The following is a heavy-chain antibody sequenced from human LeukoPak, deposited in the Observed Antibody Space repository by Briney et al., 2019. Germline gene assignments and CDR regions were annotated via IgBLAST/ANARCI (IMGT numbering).Heavy chain of an antibody. D-gene: IGHD6-13*01. CDR2: IFDSGST. V-gene: IGHV4-59*01. Sequence: KASETLSLICTVSGGSINSYFWSWIRQPPGKGLEWIGNIFDSGSTNYNPSLKSRVTISVDTSKNQFSLKVNSVTAADTAVYYCARDRCSTSYPSCRAFHVWGQGTMVTVSS. CDR3: ARDRCSTSYPSCRAFHV. CDR1: GGSINSYF. J-gene: IGHJ3*01.